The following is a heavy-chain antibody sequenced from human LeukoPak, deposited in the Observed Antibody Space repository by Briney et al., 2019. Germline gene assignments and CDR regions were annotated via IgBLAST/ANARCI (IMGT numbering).Heavy chain of an antibody. Sequence: GGSLRVSCAASGFTFSSYAMNWVRQAPGKGLEWVSSISSSSSYIYYADSVKGRFTISRDNAKNSLYLQMNSLRAEDTAVYYCARDRRYYYDSSFDPWGQGTLVTVSS. V-gene: IGHV3-21*01. CDR2: ISSSSSYI. CDR3: ARDRRYYYDSSFDP. CDR1: GFTFSSYA. J-gene: IGHJ5*02. D-gene: IGHD3-22*01.